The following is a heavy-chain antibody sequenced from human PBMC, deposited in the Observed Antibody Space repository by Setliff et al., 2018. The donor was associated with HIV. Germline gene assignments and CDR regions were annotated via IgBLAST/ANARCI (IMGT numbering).Heavy chain of an antibody. J-gene: IGHJ3*02. Sequence: NPSETLSLTCTVSGYSISNGYYWAWIRQTPGKGPEWIGSIYHSGSTYYNPSLKSRVTISVATSKKQFSLKLTSVTAADTAVYYCAKEHGNYDTSADYSPDAFDIWGQGTMVTVSS. CDR1: GYSISNGYY. D-gene: IGHD3-22*01. CDR2: IYHSGST. V-gene: IGHV4-38-2*02. CDR3: AKEHGNYDTSADYSPDAFDI.